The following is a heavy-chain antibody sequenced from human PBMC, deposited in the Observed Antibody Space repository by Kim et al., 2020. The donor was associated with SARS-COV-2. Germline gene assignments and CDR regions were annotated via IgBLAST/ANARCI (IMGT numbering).Heavy chain of an antibody. CDR1: GFTVSSVY. V-gene: IGHV3-53*05. CDR3: AKDDVRGVWH. Sequence: GGSLRLSCAASGFTVSSVYMTWVRQAPGKGLEWVAVIFRGGEINYADFVTGRFTISRDYSKNTLYLQMNSLRPEDAAVYYCAKDDVRGVWHWGQGTLVTV. CDR2: IFRGGEI. J-gene: IGHJ4*02. D-gene: IGHD3-10*01.